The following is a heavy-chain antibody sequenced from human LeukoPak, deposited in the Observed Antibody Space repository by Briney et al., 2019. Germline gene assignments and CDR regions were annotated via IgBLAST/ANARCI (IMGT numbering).Heavy chain of an antibody. CDR3: ANGPITIFGVVIPNWFDP. CDR1: GGSFSGYY. Sequence: RTSETLSLTCAVYGGSFSGYYWSWIRQPPGKGLEWIGYIYYSGSTYYNPSLKSRVTISVDTSKNQFSLKLSSVTAADTAVYYCANGPITIFGVVIPNWFDPWGQGTLVTVSS. J-gene: IGHJ5*02. D-gene: IGHD3-3*01. CDR2: IYYSGST. V-gene: IGHV4-59*12.